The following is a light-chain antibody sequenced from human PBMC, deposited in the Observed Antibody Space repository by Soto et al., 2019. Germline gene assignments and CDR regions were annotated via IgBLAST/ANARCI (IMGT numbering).Light chain of an antibody. CDR2: EVS. CDR1: SSDIGTYKD. Sequence: QSALTQPASVSGSPGQSITISCTGTSSDIGTYKDVSWFQHHPGKAPTLIIFEVSHRPSVISDRFSCFKSANTAYLTISGVNPDEEDDYYCSSYRTLKTDVFGGGTKLTVL. J-gene: IGLJ2*01. CDR3: SSYRTLKTDV. V-gene: IGLV2-14*01.